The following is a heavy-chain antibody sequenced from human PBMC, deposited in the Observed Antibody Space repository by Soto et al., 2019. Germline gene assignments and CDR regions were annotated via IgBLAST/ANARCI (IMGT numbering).Heavy chain of an antibody. CDR3: AKIMLDGTTSYYGMDV. CDR2: ISSSGSTI. Sequence: EVQLVESGGGLVQPGGSLRLSCAASGFTFRSYEMNWVRQAPGKGLEWVSYISSSGSTIYYADSVKGRFTISRDNAKNTLYLQMNSLRAEDTAVYYCAKIMLDGTTSYYGMDVWGQGTTVTVSS. D-gene: IGHD1-7*01. J-gene: IGHJ6*02. CDR1: GFTFRSYE. V-gene: IGHV3-48*03.